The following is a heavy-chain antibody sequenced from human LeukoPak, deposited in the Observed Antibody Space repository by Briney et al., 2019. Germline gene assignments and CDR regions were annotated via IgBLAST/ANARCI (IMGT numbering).Heavy chain of an antibody. CDR3: ARDKLNGDSRFDF. J-gene: IGHJ4*02. V-gene: IGHV3-7*03. CDR2: IKKDGGER. D-gene: IGHD4-17*01. CDR1: GFTFSSYA. Sequence: GGSLRLSCAASGFTFSSYAMSWVRQAPGKGLEWVANIKKDGGERYYVDSVKGRFTISRDNAKNSLYLQMNSLRGEDTAVYYCARDKLNGDSRFDFWGQGTLVTVSS.